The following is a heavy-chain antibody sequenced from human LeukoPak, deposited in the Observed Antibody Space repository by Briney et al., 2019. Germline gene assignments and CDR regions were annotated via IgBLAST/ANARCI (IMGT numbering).Heavy chain of an antibody. J-gene: IGHJ5*02. CDR3: ARGVSGSLNWFDP. CDR1: GYTFTNYA. Sequence: ASVKVSCKASGYTFTNYAFGWVRQAPGQGLEWMGWISAYNGDRNYAQNFQGRVTMTTDTSTSTAFMELRSLRSDGTAVYYCARGVSGSLNWFDPWGQGTLVTVSS. D-gene: IGHD1-26*01. CDR2: ISAYNGDR. V-gene: IGHV1-18*01.